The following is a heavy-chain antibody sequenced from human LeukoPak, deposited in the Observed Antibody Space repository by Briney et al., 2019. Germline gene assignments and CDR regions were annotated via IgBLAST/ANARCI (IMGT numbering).Heavy chain of an antibody. CDR1: GFTFSDYY. V-gene: IGHV3-11*04. Sequence: GGSLRLSCAASGFTFSDYYMSWIRQAPGKGLEWVSYISGSSSTIYYADSVKGRFSISRDNTKNSLYLQMNSLRAEDTAVYYCARERGYDSWSGSRVLFDHWGQGTLVTVSS. CDR3: ARERGYDSWSGSRVLFDH. CDR2: ISGSSSTI. D-gene: IGHD3-3*01. J-gene: IGHJ4*02.